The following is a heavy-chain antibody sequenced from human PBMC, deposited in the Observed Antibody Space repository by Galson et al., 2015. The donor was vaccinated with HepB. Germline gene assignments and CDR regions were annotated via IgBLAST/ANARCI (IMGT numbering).Heavy chain of an antibody. CDR1: GGSISGNY. CDR3: ARAARSGAFDI. Sequence: SETLSLTCTVSGGSISGNYWSWIRQPPGKGLEWIGYIYYSGNTKYNPSLKSRVTISVDTSRSRFSLKLSSVTAADTAVYYCARAARSGAFDIWAQGTMVTVSS. D-gene: IGHD1-14*01. J-gene: IGHJ3*02. V-gene: IGHV4-59*01. CDR2: IYYSGNT.